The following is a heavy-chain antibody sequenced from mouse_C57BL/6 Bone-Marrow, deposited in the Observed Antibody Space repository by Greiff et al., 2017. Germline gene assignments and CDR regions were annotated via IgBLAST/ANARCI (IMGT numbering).Heavy chain of an antibody. CDR2: IYPRDGST. D-gene: IGHD1-1*01. CDR1: GYTFTDHT. Sequence: VQLQQSDAELVKPGASVKISCKVSGYTFTDHTIHWMKQRPEQGLEWIGYIYPRDGSTKYNEKFKGKATLTADKSSSTAYMQLNSLTSEDSAVYYCASPDYYGSCWFADWGQGTLVTVSA. V-gene: IGHV1-78*01. CDR3: ASPDYYGSCWFAD. J-gene: IGHJ3*01.